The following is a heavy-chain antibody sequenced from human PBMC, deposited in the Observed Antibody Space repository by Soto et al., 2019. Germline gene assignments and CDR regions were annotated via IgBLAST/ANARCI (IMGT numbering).Heavy chain of an antibody. CDR3: ASHGGDSSAYYPRLKAFDI. V-gene: IGHV5-51*01. J-gene: IGHJ3*02. D-gene: IGHD3-22*01. CDR1: GYSFTSYW. CDR2: IYPGDSDT. Sequence: GESLKISCKGSGYSFTSYWIGWVRQMPGKGLEWMGIIYPGDSDTRYSPSFQGQVTISADKSISTAYLQWSSLKASDTAMYYCASHGGDSSAYYPRLKAFDIWGQGTMVTVSS.